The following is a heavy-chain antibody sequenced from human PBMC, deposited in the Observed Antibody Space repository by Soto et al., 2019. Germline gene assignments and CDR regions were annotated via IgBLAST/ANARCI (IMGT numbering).Heavy chain of an antibody. J-gene: IGHJ4*02. Sequence: GGSLRLSCAASGFTFSSYGMHWVRQAPGKGLEWVAVIWYDGSNKYYADSVKGRFTISRDNSKNTLYLQMNSLRAEDTAVCYCARGPLGVTTSFDYWGQGTLVTVSS. CDR1: GFTFSSYG. CDR3: ARGPLGVTTSFDY. D-gene: IGHD4-4*01. CDR2: IWYDGSNK. V-gene: IGHV3-33*01.